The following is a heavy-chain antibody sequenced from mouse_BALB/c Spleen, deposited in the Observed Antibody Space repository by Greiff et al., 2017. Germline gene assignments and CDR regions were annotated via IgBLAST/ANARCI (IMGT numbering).Heavy chain of an antibody. CDR2: ILPGSGST. Sequence: LVESGAELMKPGASVKISCKATGYTFSSYWIEWVKQRPGHGLEWIGEILPGSGSTNYNEKFKGKATFTADTSSNTAYMQLSSLTSEDSAVYYCARVRGIYYYGSSYVEDAMDYWGQGTSVTVSS. V-gene: IGHV1-9*01. J-gene: IGHJ4*01. D-gene: IGHD1-1*01. CDR1: GYTFSSYW. CDR3: ARVRGIYYYGSSYVEDAMDY.